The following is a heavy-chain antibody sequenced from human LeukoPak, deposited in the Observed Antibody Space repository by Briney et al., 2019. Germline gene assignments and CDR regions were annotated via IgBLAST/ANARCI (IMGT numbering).Heavy chain of an antibody. CDR1: GGSFSGYY. Sequence: SETLSLTCAVYGGSFSGYYWSWIRQPPGKGLEWIGEINHSGSTNYNPSLKSRVTISVDTSKNQFSLKLSSVTAADTAVYYCASTSREGAPEMVHGSWGQGTLVTFSS. D-gene: IGHD3-10*01. J-gene: IGHJ4*02. CDR3: ASTSREGAPEMVHGS. V-gene: IGHV4-34*01. CDR2: INHSGST.